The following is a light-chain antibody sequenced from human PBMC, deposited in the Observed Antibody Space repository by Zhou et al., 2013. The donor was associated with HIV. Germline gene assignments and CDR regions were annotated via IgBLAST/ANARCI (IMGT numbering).Light chain of an antibody. Sequence: DIQMTQSPSSLSASVGDRVTITCQASQDIINYLNWYQQKPGKAPKLLIYDASNLETGVPSRFSGSGSGTDFTLTISDLQPEDIATYYCQQADILPVTFGGGTKVEIK. V-gene: IGKV1-33*01. CDR2: DAS. J-gene: IGKJ4*01. CDR1: QDIINY. CDR3: QQADILPVT.